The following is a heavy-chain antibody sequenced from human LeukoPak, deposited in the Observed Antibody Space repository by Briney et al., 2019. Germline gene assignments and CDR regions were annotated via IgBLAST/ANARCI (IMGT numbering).Heavy chain of an antibody. J-gene: IGHJ4*02. CDR2: ISGSGGST. CDR1: GFTFSSYG. Sequence: GGTLRLSCAASGFTFSSYGMSWVRQAPGKGLEWVSAISGSGGSTYYADSVKGRFTISRDNSKNTLYLQMNSLRAEDTAVYYCAKGGSSSWDYFDHWGQGTLVTVSS. V-gene: IGHV3-23*01. CDR3: AKGGSSSWDYFDH. D-gene: IGHD6-13*01.